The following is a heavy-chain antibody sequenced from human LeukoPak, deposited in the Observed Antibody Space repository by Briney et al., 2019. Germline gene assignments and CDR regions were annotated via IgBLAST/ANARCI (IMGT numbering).Heavy chain of an antibody. Sequence: PGGSLRLSCAASGFTFSSYGMHWVRQAPGKGLEWVAFIRYDGSNKYYADSVKGRFTISRDNSKNTLYLQMNSLRAEDTAVYYCAKDLLKGSGWYGVWFDFDYWGQGTLVTVSS. CDR2: IRYDGSNK. CDR3: AKDLLKGSGWYGVWFDFDY. CDR1: GFTFSSYG. V-gene: IGHV3-30*02. J-gene: IGHJ4*02. D-gene: IGHD6-19*01.